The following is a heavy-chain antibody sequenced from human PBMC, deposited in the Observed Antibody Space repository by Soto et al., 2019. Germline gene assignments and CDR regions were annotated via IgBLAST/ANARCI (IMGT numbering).Heavy chain of an antibody. CDR1: GFTFSSYG. V-gene: IGHV3-33*01. D-gene: IGHD6-13*01. J-gene: IGHJ6*02. CDR2: IWYDGSNK. Sequence: GGSLRLSCAASGFTFSSYGMHWVRQAPGKGLEWVAVIWYDGSNKYYADSVKGRFTISRDNSKNTLYLQMNSLRAEDTAVYYCARTIAADGELPDYYGMDVWGQGTTVTVSS. CDR3: ARTIAADGELPDYYGMDV.